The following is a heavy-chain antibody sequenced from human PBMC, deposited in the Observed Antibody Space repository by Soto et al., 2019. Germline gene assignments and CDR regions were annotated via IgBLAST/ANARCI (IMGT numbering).Heavy chain of an antibody. CDR2: ISAYNGNT. Sequence: QVQLVQSGAEVKKPGASVKVSCKASGYTFTSYGISWVRQAPGQGLEWMGWISAYNGNTNYAQKLQGRVTMTTNTSTSTAYMELRILRSDDPAVYYCASSLLVGYGLEGESDWGQGTLVTVSS. CDR1: GYTFTSYG. J-gene: IGHJ4*02. D-gene: IGHD5-18*01. CDR3: ASSLLVGYGLEGESD. V-gene: IGHV1-18*01.